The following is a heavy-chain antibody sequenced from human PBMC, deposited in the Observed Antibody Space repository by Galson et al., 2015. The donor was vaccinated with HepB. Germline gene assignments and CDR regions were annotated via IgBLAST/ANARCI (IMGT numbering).Heavy chain of an antibody. CDR1: GFIFNDHS. J-gene: IGHJ4*02. CDR2: ISKDSATI. Sequence: SLRLSCAPSGFIFNDHSMTWVRQAPGRGLEWISYISKDSATIYYADSVKGRFSISRDNVNNSLHLQMNSLRADDTGTYYCVRGLRWGQGTLVTVSS. D-gene: IGHD2-21*02. CDR3: VRGLR. V-gene: IGHV3-48*04.